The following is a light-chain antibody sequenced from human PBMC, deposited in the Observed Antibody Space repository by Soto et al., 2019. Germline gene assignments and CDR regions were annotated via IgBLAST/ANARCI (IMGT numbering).Light chain of an antibody. J-gene: IGKJ1*01. V-gene: IGKV4-1*01. Sequence: DIVMTQSPDSLAVSLGERATINCKSSQSVLYSSNNKNYLAWYQQKPGQPPKLLIYWASTRESGVPDRFSGSGSGTDFTLTISSLQAEDVAVYYGPQYYSTHTFGQGTKVEIK. CDR1: QSVLYSSNNKNY. CDR2: WAS. CDR3: PQYYSTHT.